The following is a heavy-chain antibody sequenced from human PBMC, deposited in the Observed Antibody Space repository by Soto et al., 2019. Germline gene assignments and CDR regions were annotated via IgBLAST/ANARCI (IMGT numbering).Heavy chain of an antibody. CDR3: ARDYDSSGYPRYYFDY. CDR2: IWYDGSNK. CDR1: GFTFSSYG. Sequence: GGSLRLSCAASGFTFSSYGMHWVRQAPGKGLEWVAVIWYDGSNKYYADSVKGRFTISRDNSKNTLYLQMNSLRAEDTAVYYCARDYDSSGYPRYYFDYWGQGTLVTVYS. V-gene: IGHV3-33*01. J-gene: IGHJ4*02. D-gene: IGHD3-22*01.